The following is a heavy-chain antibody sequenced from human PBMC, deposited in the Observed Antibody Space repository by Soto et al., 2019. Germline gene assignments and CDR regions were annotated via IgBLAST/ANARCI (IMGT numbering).Heavy chain of an antibody. Sequence: SETLSLTCAVYGGSFSGYYWSWIRQPPGKGLEWIGEINHSGSTNYNPSLKSRVTISVDTSKNQFSLKLSSVTAADTAVYYCAREGYDFWSGYYKVNYFDYWGQGTLVTVSS. J-gene: IGHJ4*02. CDR3: AREGYDFWSGYYKVNYFDY. CDR1: GGSFSGYY. D-gene: IGHD3-3*01. CDR2: INHSGST. V-gene: IGHV4-34*01.